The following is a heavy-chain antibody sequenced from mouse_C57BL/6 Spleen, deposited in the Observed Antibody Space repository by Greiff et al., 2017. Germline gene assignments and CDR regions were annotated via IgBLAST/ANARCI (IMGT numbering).Heavy chain of an antibody. CDR2: SYPGDGDT. CDR1: GYAFSSSW. CDR3: ARWDFDY. Sequence: VKLQESGPELVKPGASVKISCKASGYAFSSSWMNWVKQRPGKGLEWIGRSYPGDGDTNYNGKFKGKATLTADKSSSTAYMQLSSLTSEDSAVYFGARWDFDYWGQGTTLTVSS. V-gene: IGHV1-82*01. J-gene: IGHJ2*01.